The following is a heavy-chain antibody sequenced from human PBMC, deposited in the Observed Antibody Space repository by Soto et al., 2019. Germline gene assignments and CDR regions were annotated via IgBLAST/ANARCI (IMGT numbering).Heavy chain of an antibody. CDR2: ISSSSSYI. CDR1: GFTFSSYS. J-gene: IGHJ4*02. V-gene: IGHV3-21*01. D-gene: IGHD3-3*01. CDR3: ARPSGREYYYFWSGAYYFDY. Sequence: EVQLVETGGGLVKPGGSLRLSCAASGFTFSSYSMNWVRQAPGKGLEWVSSISSSSSYIYYADSVTGRFTISRDNAKNPLCLQMNSLRAEDTAVYYCARPSGREYYYFWSGAYYFDYWRQGTLVTVSS.